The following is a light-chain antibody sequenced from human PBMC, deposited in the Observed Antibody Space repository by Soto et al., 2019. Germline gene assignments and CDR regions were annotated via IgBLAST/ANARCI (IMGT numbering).Light chain of an antibody. J-gene: IGKJ1*01. Sequence: ERIMTQSPATLSVSTGESATLSCRASQSVSSNLAWYQQKPGQAPRLLIYGASTRATGIPARFSGSGSGTEFTLTISSLQSEDFAVYYCQQYSIWRTFGQGSKVDI. V-gene: IGKV3-15*01. CDR3: QQYSIWRT. CDR1: QSVSSN. CDR2: GAS.